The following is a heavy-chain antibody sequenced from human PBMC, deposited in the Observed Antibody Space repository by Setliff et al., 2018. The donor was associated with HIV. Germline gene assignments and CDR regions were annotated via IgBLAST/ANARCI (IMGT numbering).Heavy chain of an antibody. V-gene: IGHV4-59*11. Sequence: SETLSLTCTVSGASIRSQYWSWIRKPPGKGLEWIGYISYSGSTNYNPSLESRVAMSVDTSKQQFSLEVSSVTTADTAVYYCARTRGYSYGTLAGFDYWGRGSLVTVSS. CDR3: ARTRGYSYGTLAGFDY. CDR2: ISYSGST. CDR1: GASIRSQY. J-gene: IGHJ4*01. D-gene: IGHD5-18*01.